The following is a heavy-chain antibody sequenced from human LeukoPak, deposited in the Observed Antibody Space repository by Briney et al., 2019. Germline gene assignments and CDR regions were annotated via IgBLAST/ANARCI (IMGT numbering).Heavy chain of an antibody. Sequence: ASVTVSCKPSGYTFNSYYMHWVRQAPGQRLEWPGIINPSGGSTSYAQKLQGRVTMTRDMSTSTVYMELSSLRSKDTAVYYCARVRSTDDSSGYTYYFDYWGQGTLVTVSS. D-gene: IGHD3-22*01. CDR1: GYTFNSYY. J-gene: IGHJ4*02. CDR3: ARVRSTDDSSGYTYYFDY. V-gene: IGHV1-46*02. CDR2: INPSGGST.